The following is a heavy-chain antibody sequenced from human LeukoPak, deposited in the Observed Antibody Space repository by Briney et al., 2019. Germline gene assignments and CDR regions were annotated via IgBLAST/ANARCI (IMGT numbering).Heavy chain of an antibody. D-gene: IGHD3-16*02. J-gene: IGHJ4*02. CDR2: INWNSGTI. CDR1: GFTFDDYA. Sequence: PGGSLRLSCVASGFTFDDYAMHFVRQVPGKALEWVSGINWNSGTIGYADSVKGRFTTSRDNAKNSLYLQMNSLSAEDTALYYCAKDIELSLGYFDYWGQGTLVTVSS. V-gene: IGHV3-9*01. CDR3: AKDIELSLGYFDY.